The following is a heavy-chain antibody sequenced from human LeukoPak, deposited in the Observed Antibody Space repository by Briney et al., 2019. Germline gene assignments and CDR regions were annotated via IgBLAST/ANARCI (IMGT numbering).Heavy chain of an antibody. Sequence: ASVKVSCKASGYTFTTYYMHWVRQAPGQGLQWMGIINPSGGSTSYAQKFQGRVTMTRDTSTSTVYMELSSLRSDDTAIYYCARSVKMPTIVHCGQGTLVTVSS. V-gene: IGHV1-46*03. D-gene: IGHD5-24*01. CDR1: GYTFTTYY. CDR3: ARSVKMPTIVH. CDR2: INPSGGST. J-gene: IGHJ4*02.